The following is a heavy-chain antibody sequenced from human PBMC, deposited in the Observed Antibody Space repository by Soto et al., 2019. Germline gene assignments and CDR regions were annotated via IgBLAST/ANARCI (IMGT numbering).Heavy chain of an antibody. D-gene: IGHD3-22*01. Sequence: ASVKVSCKTSGDTFSSYAISWVRQAPGQGLEWMGGIIPILGTPSYAQKFQGRVTITADKSTSTAYMELSSLRSEDTAVYYCARERSRYDRSGYYRPDYWGQGTLVTVSS. CDR2: IIPILGTP. CDR1: GDTFSSYA. CDR3: ARERSRYDRSGYYRPDY. J-gene: IGHJ4*02. V-gene: IGHV1-69*10.